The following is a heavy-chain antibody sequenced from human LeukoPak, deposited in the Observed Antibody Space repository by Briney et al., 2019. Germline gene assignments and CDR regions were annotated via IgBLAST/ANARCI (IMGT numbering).Heavy chain of an antibody. CDR2: ISGSGGST. V-gene: IGHV3-23*01. D-gene: IGHD1-26*01. CDR3: AKNSWEHDAFDI. Sequence: GGSLRLSCAASGFTFGSYAMSWVRQAPGKGLEWVSAISGSGGSTYYADSVKGRFTISRDNSKNTLYLQMNSLRAEDTAVYYCAKNSWEHDAFDIWGQGTMVTVSS. CDR1: GFTFGSYA. J-gene: IGHJ3*02.